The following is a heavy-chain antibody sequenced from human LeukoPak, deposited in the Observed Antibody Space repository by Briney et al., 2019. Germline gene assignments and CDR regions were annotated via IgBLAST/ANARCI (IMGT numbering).Heavy chain of an antibody. V-gene: IGHV1-2*02. Sequence: ASVTVSCKASVYTFTGYYMHWVRQAPGQGLEWMGWINPNSGGTHYAQKSQGRVTMTRDTSISTAYMELSRLRSDDTAVYYCARESRIQPLDYWGQGTLVTVSS. CDR3: ARESRIQPLDY. D-gene: IGHD5-18*01. CDR2: INPNSGGT. J-gene: IGHJ4*02. CDR1: VYTFTGYY.